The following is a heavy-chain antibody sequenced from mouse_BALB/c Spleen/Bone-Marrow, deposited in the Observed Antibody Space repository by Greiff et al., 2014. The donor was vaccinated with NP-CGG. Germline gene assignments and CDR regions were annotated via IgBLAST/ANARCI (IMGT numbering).Heavy chain of an antibody. CDR3: ARRGYGNSYWYFDV. V-gene: IGHV5-6*02. Sequence: EVKLMESGGDLVKPGGSLKLSCAASGFTFSSYGMSWVRQTPDKRLGWVATISSGGSYTYYPDSVKGRFTISRDNAKNTLYLQMSSLKSEDTAMYYCARRGYGNSYWYFDVWGAGTTVTVSS. J-gene: IGHJ1*01. D-gene: IGHD2-10*02. CDR1: GFTFSSYG. CDR2: ISSGGSYT.